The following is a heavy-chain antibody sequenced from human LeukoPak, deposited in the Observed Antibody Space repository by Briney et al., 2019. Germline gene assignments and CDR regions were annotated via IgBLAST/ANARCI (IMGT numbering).Heavy chain of an antibody. J-gene: IGHJ6*03. CDR1: GGSFSGYY. CDR2: INHSGST. D-gene: IGHD3-16*01. V-gene: IGHV4-34*01. Sequence: PSETLSLTCAVYGGSFSGYYWSWIRQPPGKGLEWIGEINHSGSTNYNPSLKSRVTISVDTSENQFSLKLSSVTAADTAVYYCARLGRRSKAAPRNYYYYMDVWGKGTTVTVSS. CDR3: ARLGRRSKAAPRNYYYYMDV.